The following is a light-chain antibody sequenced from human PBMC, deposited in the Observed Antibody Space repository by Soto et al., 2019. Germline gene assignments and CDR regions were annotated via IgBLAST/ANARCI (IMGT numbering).Light chain of an antibody. CDR2: ATS. CDR1: QSVSNSF. Sequence: EIVLTQSPGTLSLSPGERATLSCRASQSVSNSFLAWYQQKPGQAPRLLIYATSSRATGIPDRFSGSGSGTDFTLTISRLEPEDFEVYYCQQYGDSPKTFGQGTKVEIK. J-gene: IGKJ1*01. CDR3: QQYGDSPKT. V-gene: IGKV3-20*01.